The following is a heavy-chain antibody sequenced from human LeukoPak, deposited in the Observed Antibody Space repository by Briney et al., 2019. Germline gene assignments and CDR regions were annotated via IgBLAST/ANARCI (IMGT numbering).Heavy chain of an antibody. Sequence: GESLKISCKGSAYSFTSYWIVWVRQMPGKGLEWMGIIYRGDSDTRYSPSFQGQVIILADKSISTSYLQWISLKASDTAMYYCAIISGSYGDDAFDIWGQGTMVTVSS. V-gene: IGHV5-51*01. CDR3: AIISGSYGDDAFDI. CDR1: AYSFTSYW. CDR2: IYRGDSDT. J-gene: IGHJ3*02. D-gene: IGHD1-26*01.